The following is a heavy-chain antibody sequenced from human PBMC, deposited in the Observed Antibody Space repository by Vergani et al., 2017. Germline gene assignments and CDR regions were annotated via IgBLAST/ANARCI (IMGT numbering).Heavy chain of an antibody. J-gene: IGHJ4*02. CDR3: ERDRSNSGGQHPDVDY. CDR2: ISAYNGDT. D-gene: IGHD6-13*01. Sequence: QVQLLQSGSELKKPGASVRISCEASGYTFTNYPLIWVRQAPGQGLEWMGWISAYNGDTVYAQKVQGRVTLTTDTPTSTAYMELRSLRSDDTAMYYCERDRSNSGGQHPDVDYWGRGTPVTVSS. CDR1: GYTFTNYP. V-gene: IGHV1-18*01.